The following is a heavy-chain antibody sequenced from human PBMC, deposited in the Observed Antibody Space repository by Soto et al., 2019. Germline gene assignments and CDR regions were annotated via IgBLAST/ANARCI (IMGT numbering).Heavy chain of an antibody. J-gene: IGHJ3*01. CDR2: ISGSGGST. CDR3: AKELWGGATPAFLAYAFGV. Sequence: PGGSLRLSCAASGFTFSSYAMSWGRQASGKGLEWVSAISGSGGSTYYADSVKGRFTISRDNSKNTLYLQMNSLRAEDTAVYYCAKELWGGATPAFLAYAFGVCGQGTMVTVSS. D-gene: IGHD3-3*02. CDR1: GFTFSSYA. V-gene: IGHV3-23*01.